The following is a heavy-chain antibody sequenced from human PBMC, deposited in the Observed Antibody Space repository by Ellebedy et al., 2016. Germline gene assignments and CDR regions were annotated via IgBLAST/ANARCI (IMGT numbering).Heavy chain of an antibody. Sequence: ETLSLTCTVSGGSISSSSYYWGWIRQPPGKGLEWVSSISSSSSYIYYADSVKGRFTISRDNAKNSLYLQMNSLRAEDTAVYYCARDPGTQGGWGQGTLVTVSS. CDR3: ARDPGTQGG. D-gene: IGHD1-1*01. V-gene: IGHV3-21*01. CDR2: ISSSSSYI. J-gene: IGHJ4*02. CDR1: GGSISSSS.